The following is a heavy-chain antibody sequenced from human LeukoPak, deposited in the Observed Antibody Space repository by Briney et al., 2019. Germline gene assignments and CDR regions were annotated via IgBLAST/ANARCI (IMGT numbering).Heavy chain of an antibody. D-gene: IGHD3-10*01. J-gene: IGHJ6*04. V-gene: IGHV1-46*01. CDR2: INPGGGST. CDR1: GYTFTSYY. CDR3: ASSRGSGSYGFGMDV. Sequence: ASVKVSCKASGYTFTSYYMHWVRQAPGQGLEWMGIINPGGGSTSYAQKFQGRVTMTRDTSTSTVYMELSSLRSEDTAVYYCASSRGSGSYGFGMDVWGKGTTVTVSS.